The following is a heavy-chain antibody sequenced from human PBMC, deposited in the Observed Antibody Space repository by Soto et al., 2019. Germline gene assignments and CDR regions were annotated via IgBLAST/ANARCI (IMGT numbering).Heavy chain of an antibody. V-gene: IGHV1-69*05. D-gene: IGHD3-10*01. CDR1: GGTFSSYV. J-gene: IGHJ4*02. Sequence: ASVKVSCKASGGTFSSYVINWVREAPGQGLEWMGGITPIFSTTKYAQKFQGRVTVTTDESASTVYLELSSLRSEDTAVYYCATGPLYASGVANYWGQGALVTVSS. CDR2: ITPIFSTT. CDR3: ATGPLYASGVANY.